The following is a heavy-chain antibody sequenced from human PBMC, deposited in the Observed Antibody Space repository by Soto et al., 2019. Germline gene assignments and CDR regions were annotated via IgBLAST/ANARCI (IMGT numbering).Heavy chain of an antibody. CDR2: IYYSGST. CDR3: ARDPTIPDCSSTSCYGSYGMDV. D-gene: IGHD2-2*01. V-gene: IGHV4-31*03. J-gene: IGHJ6*02. Sequence: QVQLQESGPGLVKPSQTLSLTCTVSGGSISSGGYYWSWIRQHPGKGLEWIGYIYYSGSTYYNPSLKSRVTISVDTSKNQFSLKLSSVTAADTAVYYCARDPTIPDCSSTSCYGSYGMDVWGQGTTVTVSS. CDR1: GGSISSGGYY.